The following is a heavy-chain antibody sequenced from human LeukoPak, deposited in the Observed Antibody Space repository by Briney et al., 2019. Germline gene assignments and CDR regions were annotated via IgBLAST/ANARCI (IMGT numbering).Heavy chain of an antibody. Sequence: PGGSLRPSCAASGFTVSNNYVSWVRQAPGMGLEWVSAIHSSGATCYADSVKGRFTISRDTSKNTLYLQISSLRVEDTAVYCTVFGDSNHWGQGTLVTVSS. CDR3: VFGDSNH. V-gene: IGHV3-53*01. CDR1: GFTVSNNY. J-gene: IGHJ5*02. CDR2: IHSSGAT. D-gene: IGHD4-17*01.